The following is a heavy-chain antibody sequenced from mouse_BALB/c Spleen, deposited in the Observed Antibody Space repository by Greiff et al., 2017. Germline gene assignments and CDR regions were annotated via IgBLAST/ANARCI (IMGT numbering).Heavy chain of an antibody. CDR2: IYPSDSYT. CDR3: TRSDGYFDY. Sequence: VQLQESGAELVRPGASVKLSCKASGYTFTSYWINWVKQRPGQGLEWIGNIYPSDSYTNYNQKFKDKATLTVDKSSSTAYMQLSSPTSEDSAVYYCTRSDGYFDYWGQGTTLTVSS. J-gene: IGHJ2*01. D-gene: IGHD2-3*01. V-gene: IGHV1-69*02. CDR1: GYTFTSYW.